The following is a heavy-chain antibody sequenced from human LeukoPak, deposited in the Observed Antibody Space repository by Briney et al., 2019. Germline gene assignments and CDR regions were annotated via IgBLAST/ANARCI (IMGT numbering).Heavy chain of an antibody. D-gene: IGHD3-10*01. J-gene: IGHJ4*02. CDR3: AKRASGSGTSLYHFDY. Sequence: SVKVSCKASGGTFSSYAISWVRQAPGQGLEWMGRIIPILGIANYAQKFQGRVTITADKSTSTAYMELSSLRSEDTAVYYCAKRASGSGTSLYHFDYWGQGALVTVSS. CDR2: IIPILGIA. CDR1: GGTFSSYA. V-gene: IGHV1-69*04.